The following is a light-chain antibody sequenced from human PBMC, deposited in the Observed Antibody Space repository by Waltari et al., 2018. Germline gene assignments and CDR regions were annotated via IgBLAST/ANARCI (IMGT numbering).Light chain of an antibody. V-gene: IGKV1-NL1*01. CDR1: QGVAGS. Sequence: DIQMTQSPSSLSASVGDRVTITCRASQGVAGSLAWYQQKPGKAPKLLLYATSTLETGVPSRFSGSESGTDYTLTINSLQPEDFATYYCHQSYSTPLTFGGGTKVEIK. J-gene: IGKJ4*01. CDR2: ATS. CDR3: HQSYSTPLT.